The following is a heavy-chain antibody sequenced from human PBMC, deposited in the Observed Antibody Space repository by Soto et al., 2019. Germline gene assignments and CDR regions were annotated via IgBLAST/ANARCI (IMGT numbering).Heavy chain of an antibody. Sequence: SVKVSCKASGGTFSSYAISWVRQAPGQGLEWMGGIIPIFGTANYAQKFQGRVTITADKSTSTAYMEPSSLRSEDTAVYYCARPHYCTNGVCYSWFDPWGQGTLVTVSS. CDR2: IIPIFGTA. CDR3: ARPHYCTNGVCYSWFDP. D-gene: IGHD2-8*01. V-gene: IGHV1-69*06. CDR1: GGTFSSYA. J-gene: IGHJ5*02.